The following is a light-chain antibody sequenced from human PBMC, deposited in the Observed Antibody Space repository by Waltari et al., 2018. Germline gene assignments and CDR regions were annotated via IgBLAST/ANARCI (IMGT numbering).Light chain of an antibody. V-gene: IGKV3-15*01. CDR2: GAS. CDR3: QQYNNWPLYT. J-gene: IGKJ2*01. Sequence: ETVMTQSPATLSVSPGGRATLSCRASQSLGTNLAWYQQKPGQAPRLLIYGASSRATGVPARFSGSWSGTDFTLTISSLQSEDFVVYYCQQYNNWPLYTFGQGTKLEI. CDR1: QSLGTN.